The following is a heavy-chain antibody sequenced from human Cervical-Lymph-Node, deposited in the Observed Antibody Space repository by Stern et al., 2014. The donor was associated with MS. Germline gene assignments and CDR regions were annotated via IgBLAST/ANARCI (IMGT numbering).Heavy chain of an antibody. CDR2: ISYDGSNK. D-gene: IGHD3-22*01. CDR3: AKDAQFDDGSGYHYYSYGLDV. Sequence: VQLLESGGGVVQPGRSLRLSCAASGFTFNRYAIHWVRQAPGKGLEWMAIISYDGSNKHYADSVKGRFTISRDNSKNTLYLQMNSLRVEDTAVYYCAKDAQFDDGSGYHYYSYGLDVWGQGTTVTVSS. J-gene: IGHJ6*02. V-gene: IGHV3-30*18. CDR1: GFTFNRYA.